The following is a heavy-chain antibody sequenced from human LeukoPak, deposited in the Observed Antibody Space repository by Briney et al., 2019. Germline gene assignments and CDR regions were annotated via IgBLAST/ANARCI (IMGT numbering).Heavy chain of an antibody. V-gene: IGHV1-69*01. J-gene: IGHJ6*02. CDR2: IIPIFGTA. Sequence: ASVKVSCKASGGTFSSYAISWVRQAPGQGLEWMGGIIPIFGTANYAQKFQGRVTITADESTSTAYMELSSLRSEDTAVYYCARDQDYYHYYGMDVWGQGTTVTVSS. CDR1: GGTFSSYA. CDR3: ARDQDYYHYYGMDV.